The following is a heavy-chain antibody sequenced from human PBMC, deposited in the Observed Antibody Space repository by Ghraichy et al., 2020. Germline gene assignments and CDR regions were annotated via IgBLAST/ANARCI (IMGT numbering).Heavy chain of an antibody. V-gene: IGHV3-23*01. J-gene: IGHJ6*02. CDR3: AKDETVTHYYYYGMDV. CDR2: ISGSGGST. D-gene: IGHD4-17*01. Sequence: GESLRLSCAASGFTFSSYAMSWVRQAPGKGLEWVSAISGSGGSTYYADSVKGRFTISRDNSKNTLYLQMNSLRAEDTAVYYCAKDETVTHYYYYGMDVWGQGTTVTVSS. CDR1: GFTFSSYA.